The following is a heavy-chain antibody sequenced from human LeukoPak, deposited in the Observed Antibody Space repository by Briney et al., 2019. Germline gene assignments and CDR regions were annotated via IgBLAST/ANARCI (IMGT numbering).Heavy chain of an antibody. J-gene: IGHJ4*02. V-gene: IGHV3-11*04. CDR1: GFTFSDYY. D-gene: IGHD1-26*01. Sequence: PGGSLRLSCAASGFTFSDYYMSWIRQAPGKGLEWVSYISSSGSTIYYADSVKGRFTISRDNSKNTLYVQMNSLRAEDTAVYYCARGEYSGSYGGHFDYWGQGTLVTVSS. CDR2: ISSSGSTI. CDR3: ARGEYSGSYGGHFDY.